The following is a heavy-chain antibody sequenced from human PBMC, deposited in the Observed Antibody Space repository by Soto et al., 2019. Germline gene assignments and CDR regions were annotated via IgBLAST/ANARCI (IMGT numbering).Heavy chain of an antibody. Sequence: PGGSLRLSCAASRFTFSSYWMSWVRQAPGKGLEWVANIKQDGSDKYYVDSVKGRFTISRDNAKNSLYLQMNSLRVEDTAVYYCAREYFDFWSGYYGMGPFDIWGQGTMVTVSS. CDR1: RFTFSSYW. CDR2: IKQDGSDK. V-gene: IGHV3-7*01. CDR3: AREYFDFWSGYYGMGPFDI. D-gene: IGHD3-3*01. J-gene: IGHJ3*02.